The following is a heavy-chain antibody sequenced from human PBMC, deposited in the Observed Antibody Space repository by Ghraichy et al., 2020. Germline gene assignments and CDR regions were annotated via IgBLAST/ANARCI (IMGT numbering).Heavy chain of an antibody. CDR2: ISSSGGA. CDR3: ATERNFYALFDC. J-gene: IGHJ4*02. D-gene: IGHD2/OR15-2a*01. Sequence: LRLTCAVSGGSMSSGGYSWSWIRQPPGKGLEWIWYISSSGGASYNPSLRSRVTISVDTSKNQFSLKLYSVTAADTAVYYCATERNFYALFDCWGQGTLVTVSS. CDR1: GGSMSSGGYS. V-gene: IGHV4-30-4*07.